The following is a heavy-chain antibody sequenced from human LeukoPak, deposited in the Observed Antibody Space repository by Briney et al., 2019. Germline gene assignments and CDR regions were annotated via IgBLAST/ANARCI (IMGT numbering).Heavy chain of an antibody. V-gene: IGHV3-21*01. CDR2: ISSSSSYI. J-gene: IGHJ3*02. Sequence: GGSLRLSCAASGFTFSSYSMNWVRQAPGKGLEWVSSISSSSSYIYYADSVKGRFTISRDNAKNSLYLQMNSLRAEDTAVYYCERVSQGFDAFDIWGQGTMVTVSS. CDR1: GFTFSSYS. CDR3: ERVSQGFDAFDI.